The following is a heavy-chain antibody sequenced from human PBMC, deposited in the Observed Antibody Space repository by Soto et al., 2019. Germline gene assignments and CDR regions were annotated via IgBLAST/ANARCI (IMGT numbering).Heavy chain of an antibody. V-gene: IGHV4-30-4*01. CDR2: IYYSGST. Sequence: TSETLSLTCTVSGGSISSGDYYWSWIRQPPGKGLEWIGYIYYSGSTYYNPSLKSRVTISVDTSKNQFSLKLSSVTAADTAVYYCARDQRGSSSWYRVYYYYGMDVWGQGTTVTVSS. CDR1: GGSISSGDYY. D-gene: IGHD6-13*01. J-gene: IGHJ6*02. CDR3: ARDQRGSSSWYRVYYYYGMDV.